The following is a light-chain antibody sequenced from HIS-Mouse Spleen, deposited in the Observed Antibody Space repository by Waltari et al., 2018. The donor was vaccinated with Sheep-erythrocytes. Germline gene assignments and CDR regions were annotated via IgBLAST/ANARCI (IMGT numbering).Light chain of an antibody. Sequence: SYELTQPPSVSVSPGQTASIPCPGDKVGGKYACWYQQKPGQSPVLVIYQDSKRPSGIHERFSGSNSGNTATLTISGTQAMDEADYYCQAWDSSTAVFGGGTKLTVL. CDR2: QDS. J-gene: IGLJ2*01. CDR3: QAWDSSTAV. V-gene: IGLV3-1*01. CDR1: KVGGKY.